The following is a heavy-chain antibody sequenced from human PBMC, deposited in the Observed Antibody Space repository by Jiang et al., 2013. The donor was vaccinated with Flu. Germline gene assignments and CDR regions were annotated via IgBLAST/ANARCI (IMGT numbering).Heavy chain of an antibody. CDR2: IIPMFGTA. CDR3: ARGWEAVAGTAYNY. V-gene: IGHV1-69*01. J-gene: IGHJ4*02. CDR1: GGTFSSHA. Sequence: KPGSSVKVSCKASGGTFSSHAISWVRQAPGQGLEWMGGIIPMFGTANYAQKFQGRVTITADESTSTAYMELSSLRSEDTAIYYCARGWEAVAGTAYNYWGQGTLVTVSS. D-gene: IGHD6-19*01.